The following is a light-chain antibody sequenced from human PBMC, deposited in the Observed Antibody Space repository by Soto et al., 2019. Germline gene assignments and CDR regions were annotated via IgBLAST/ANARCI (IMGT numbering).Light chain of an antibody. CDR2: GAS. V-gene: IGKV3-20*01. J-gene: IGKJ1*01. Sequence: IVWTNAPGTLALSPGEGATLSCRASQSVSSSYLAWYQQKPGQAPRLLIYGASSRATGIPDRFSGSGSGTDFTLTISRLEPEDFAVYYCQQYGSSLWTFGQGPIVDIK. CDR3: QQYGSSLWT. CDR1: QSVSSSY.